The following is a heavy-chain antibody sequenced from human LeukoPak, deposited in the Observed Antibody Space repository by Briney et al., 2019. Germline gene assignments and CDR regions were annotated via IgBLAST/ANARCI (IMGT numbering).Heavy chain of an antibody. CDR2: IYPGDSDT. D-gene: IGHD6-13*01. CDR3: ARAPQLYINWFDP. J-gene: IGHJ5*02. V-gene: IGHV5-51*01. CDR1: GYSFTNYW. Sequence: PGESLKISCKGSGYSFTNYWIGWVRQMPGKGLEWMGIIYPGDSDTRYSPSFQGQVTISADKSISTAYLQWSSLKASDTAMYYCARAPQLYINWFDPWGQGTLVTVSS.